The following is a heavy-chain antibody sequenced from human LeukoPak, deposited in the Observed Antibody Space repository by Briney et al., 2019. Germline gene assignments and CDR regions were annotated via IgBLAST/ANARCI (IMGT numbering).Heavy chain of an antibody. Sequence: SETLSLTCTVSGGSVSSGSYYWSWIRQPPGKGLEWIGYIYYSGSTNYNPSLKSRVTISVDTSKNQFSLKLSSVTAADTAVYYCARVTQPLHPYYGSGSYPSRWFAPWGQGTLVTVSS. CDR1: GGSVSSGSYY. D-gene: IGHD3-10*01. CDR2: IYYSGST. V-gene: IGHV4-61*01. J-gene: IGHJ5*02. CDR3: ARVTQPLHPYYGSGSYPSRWFAP.